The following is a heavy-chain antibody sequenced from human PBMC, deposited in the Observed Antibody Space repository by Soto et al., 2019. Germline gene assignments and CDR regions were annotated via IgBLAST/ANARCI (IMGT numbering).Heavy chain of an antibody. D-gene: IGHD3-3*01. CDR1: GYTFTSYG. V-gene: IGHV1-18*01. CDR3: LRDRFTSTLDV. Sequence: QVQLVQSGAEVKKPGASVKVSCKASGYTFTSYGISWVRQAPGQGLEWMGWISAYNGNTNYAQKLQGRVTMTTDTSPSTAYMALRSLRSHHTPVYYCLRDRFTSTLDVWGQGTTVTVSS. J-gene: IGHJ6*02. CDR2: ISAYNGNT.